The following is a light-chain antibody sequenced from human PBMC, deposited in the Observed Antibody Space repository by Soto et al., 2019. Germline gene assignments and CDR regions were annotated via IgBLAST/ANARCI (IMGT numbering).Light chain of an antibody. Sequence: EIVMTQSPATLSVSPGERATLTCRASQSVSNNLAWYQQKPGQTPRLLIYGASTRATGIPVRFSGSGSGTEFTLTISSLQSEVFAVYYCQQYNNWPPVTFGQGTKLEIK. V-gene: IGKV3-15*01. CDR2: GAS. J-gene: IGKJ2*01. CDR3: QQYNNWPPVT. CDR1: QSVSNN.